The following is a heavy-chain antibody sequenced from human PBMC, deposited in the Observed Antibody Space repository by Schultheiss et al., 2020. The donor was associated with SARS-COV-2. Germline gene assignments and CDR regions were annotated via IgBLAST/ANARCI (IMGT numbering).Heavy chain of an antibody. CDR1: GGSISSSNW. CDR2: INHSGST. V-gene: IGHV4-4*02. D-gene: IGHD3-22*01. Sequence: SETLSLTCAVSGGSISSSNWWSWVRQPPGKGLEWIGEINHSGSTNYNPSLKSRVTISVDTSKNQFSLKLSSVTAADTAVYYCARRKNYYDGSGYQYYFDYWGQGTLVTVSS. CDR3: ARRKNYYDGSGYQYYFDY. J-gene: IGHJ4*02.